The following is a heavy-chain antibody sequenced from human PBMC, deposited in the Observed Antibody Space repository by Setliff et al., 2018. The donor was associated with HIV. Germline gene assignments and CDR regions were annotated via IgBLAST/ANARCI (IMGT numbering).Heavy chain of an antibody. D-gene: IGHD1-26*01. CDR2: IIPLVGFI. V-gene: IGHV1-69*05. CDR1: AGTFNNYA. CDR3: TRGHRDGRNHREEDY. Sequence: GASVKVSCKAYAGTFNNYAISWVRQAPGKGLEWVGVIIPLVGFIKYAQKFQGRATITTDGSTTTVYLELSSLKFDDTAVYYCTRGHRDGRNHREEDYWGQGTLVTVS. J-gene: IGHJ4*02.